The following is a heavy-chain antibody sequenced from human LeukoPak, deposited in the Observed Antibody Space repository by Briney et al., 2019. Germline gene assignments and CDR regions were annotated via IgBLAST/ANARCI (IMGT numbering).Heavy chain of an antibody. Sequence: GGSLRLSCAASGFTFGSYEMNWVRPAPGKGLEWVSYISSSGSTIYYADSVKGRFTISRDNAKNSLYLQMNSLRAEDTAVYYCARDEGTEWELPNLDYWGQGTLVTVSS. CDR2: ISSSGSTI. CDR1: GFTFGSYE. V-gene: IGHV3-48*03. D-gene: IGHD1-26*01. J-gene: IGHJ4*02. CDR3: ARDEGTEWELPNLDY.